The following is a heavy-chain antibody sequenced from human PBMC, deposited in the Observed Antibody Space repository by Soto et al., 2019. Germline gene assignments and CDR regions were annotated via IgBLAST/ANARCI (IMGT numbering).Heavy chain of an antibody. CDR2: IKQDGSEK. J-gene: IGHJ4*02. V-gene: IGHV3-7*01. CDR3: ARDGPYSSSWDYFDY. CDR1: GFTFSSYW. D-gene: IGHD6-13*01. Sequence: GESLKISCAASGFTFSSYWMSWVRQAPGKGLEWVANIKQDGSEKYYVDSVKGRFTISRDNAKNSLYLQMNSLRAEDTAVYYCARDGPYSSSWDYFDYWGQGTLVTVSS.